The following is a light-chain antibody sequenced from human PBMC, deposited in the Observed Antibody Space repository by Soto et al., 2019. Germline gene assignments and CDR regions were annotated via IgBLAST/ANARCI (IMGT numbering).Light chain of an antibody. J-gene: IGKJ4*01. CDR3: QQYHNWPPLT. CDR1: QNIGSN. V-gene: IGKV3-15*01. CDR2: DAS. Sequence: ETVMTQSPATLSVSPGERATLSCRAGQNIGSNLAWYQQKSGQAPRLLIYDASTRATGTPARFSGSGSGTEFSLTISSLQSEDFAVYYCQQYHNWPPLTFGGGTKVEIK.